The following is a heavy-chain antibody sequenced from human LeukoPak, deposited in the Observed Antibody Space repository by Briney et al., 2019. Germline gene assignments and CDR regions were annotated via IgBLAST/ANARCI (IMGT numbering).Heavy chain of an antibody. CDR2: ITSSGGST. CDR1: GFTFSSYA. D-gene: IGHD3-22*01. CDR3: AKDRPNYYDSSGHYYRRNGDY. J-gene: IGHJ4*02. Sequence: PGGSLRLSCAASGFTFSSYAMSWVRQAPGKGLELVSSITSSGGSTYYAGSVKGQFTISRDNSKNTVYLQMNSLRAEDTAVYYCAKDRPNYYDSSGHYYRRNGDYWGQGTLVTVSS. V-gene: IGHV3-23*01.